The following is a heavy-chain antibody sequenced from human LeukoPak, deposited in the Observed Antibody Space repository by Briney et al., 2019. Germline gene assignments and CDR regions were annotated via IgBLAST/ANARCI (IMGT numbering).Heavy chain of an antibody. J-gene: IGHJ4*02. CDR3: AKVNYYDSSNYYWRYFDS. V-gene: IGHV1-2*02. CDR2: INPNSGGT. D-gene: IGHD3-22*01. Sequence: RASVKVSCKASGYTFTGYYMHWVRQAPGQGLEWMGWINPNSGGTNYAQKFQGRVTMTRDTSISTAYMELSRLRSDDTAVYYCAKVNYYDSSNYYWRYFDSWGQGTLVTVSS. CDR1: GYTFTGYY.